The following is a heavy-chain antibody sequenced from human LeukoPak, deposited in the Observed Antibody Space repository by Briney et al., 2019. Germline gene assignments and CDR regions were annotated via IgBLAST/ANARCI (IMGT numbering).Heavy chain of an antibody. CDR1: GFTFVDYA. CDR3: ARINYDSSGYYYPPNYYYYMDV. CDR2: ISYNSGTI. J-gene: IGHJ6*03. V-gene: IGHV3-9*01. D-gene: IGHD3-22*01. Sequence: PGGSLRLSCAASGFTFVDYAMHWVRQVPGKGLEWVSGISYNSGTIVYADSVKGRFTISRDNARNSLFLQMNSLRAEDTAVYYYARINYDSSGYYYPPNYYYYMDVWGKGTTVTVSS.